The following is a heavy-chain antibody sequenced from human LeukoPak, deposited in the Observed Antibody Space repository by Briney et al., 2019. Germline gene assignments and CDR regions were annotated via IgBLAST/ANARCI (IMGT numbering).Heavy chain of an antibody. CDR3: ARGRYMDV. CDR1: GYIFIDYE. J-gene: IGHJ6*03. CDR2: MNPKSGDT. V-gene: IGHV1-8*02. Sequence: ASVKLSCKASGYIFIDYEINWVRQAPGQGLEWMGWMNPKSGDTGYEQKFQGRVTITRDSSISTVYMELSSLGSEDTALYYCARGRYMDVWGKGTMVTVSS.